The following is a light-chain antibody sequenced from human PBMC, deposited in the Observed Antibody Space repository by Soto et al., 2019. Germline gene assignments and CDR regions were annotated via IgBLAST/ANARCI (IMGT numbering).Light chain of an antibody. CDR1: HSVSSS. J-gene: IGKJ2*01. CDR2: DAS. V-gene: IGKV3-11*01. CDR3: QQRTNWPRT. Sequence: EIVLTQSPATLSLSPGERATLSCRASHSVSSSLAWYQHKPGQAPRLLIYDASNRATGIPARFSGSGSGTDFTLTISSLEPEDFAVYSCQQRTNWPRTFGQGTKLEIK.